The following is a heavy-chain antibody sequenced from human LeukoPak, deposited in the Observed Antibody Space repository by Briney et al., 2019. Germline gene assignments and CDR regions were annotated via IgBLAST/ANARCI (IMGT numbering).Heavy chain of an antibody. D-gene: IGHD6-13*01. CDR3: ARGAASSRYYFDY. J-gene: IGHJ4*02. V-gene: IGHV4-34*01. CDR1: GVSFSGYY. Sequence: PSETLSLTCAVYGVSFSGYYWSWIRQPPGKGLEWIGEINHSGSTNYNPSLKSRVTISVDTSKNQFSPKLSSVTAADTAVYYCARGAASSRYYFDYWGQGTLVTVSS. CDR2: INHSGST.